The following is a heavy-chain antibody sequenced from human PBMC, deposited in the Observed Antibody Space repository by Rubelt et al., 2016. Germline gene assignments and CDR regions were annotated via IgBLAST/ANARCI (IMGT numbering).Heavy chain of an antibody. V-gene: IGHV4-34*01. Sequence: QWGAGLLKPSETLSLTCAVYGGSFSGYYWSWIRQPPGKGLEWIGEINHSGSTNYNPSLKSRVTISVDTSKNQFSLKLSSVTAADTAVDYCARLFYWSSTSCEDYWGQGTLVTVSS. CDR3: ARLFYWSSTSCEDY. J-gene: IGHJ4*02. CDR1: GGSFSGYY. CDR2: INHSGST. D-gene: IGHD2-2*01.